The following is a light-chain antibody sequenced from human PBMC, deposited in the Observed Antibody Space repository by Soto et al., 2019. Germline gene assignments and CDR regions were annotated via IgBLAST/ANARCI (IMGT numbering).Light chain of an antibody. J-gene: IGLJ1*01. V-gene: IGLV2-14*03. Sequence: QPALTQPASASGSPGQSITISCTGTGTDVGAYDYVSWYQQHPGKAPKLVIYDVNNRPSGVSSRFSGSKSGNTASLTISGLQAEDEADYYCSSYTSSSIVYVFGTGTKVTVL. CDR1: GTDVGAYDY. CDR3: SSYTSSSIVYV. CDR2: DVN.